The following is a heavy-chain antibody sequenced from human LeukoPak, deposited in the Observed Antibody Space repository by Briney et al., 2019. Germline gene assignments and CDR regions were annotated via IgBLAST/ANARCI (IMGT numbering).Heavy chain of an antibody. Sequence: GGSLRLSCAASGFTFSSYAMSWVRQAPGKGLEWVSAISGSGGSTYYADSVKGRFTISRDNSKNTLYLQMNSLRAEDTAVYYCAKGDPAQYYYDSSGPIYYYYGMDVWGQGTTVTVSS. CDR1: GFTFSSYA. D-gene: IGHD3-22*01. J-gene: IGHJ6*02. CDR3: AKGDPAQYYYDSSGPIYYYYGMDV. V-gene: IGHV3-23*01. CDR2: ISGSGGST.